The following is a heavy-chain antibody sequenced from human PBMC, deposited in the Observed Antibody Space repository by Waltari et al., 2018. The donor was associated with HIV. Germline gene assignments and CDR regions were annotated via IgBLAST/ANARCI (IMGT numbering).Heavy chain of an antibody. CDR2: VNPNRGNT. CDR3: ARGLGGSGSSYDYYFDY. D-gene: IGHD3-10*01. V-gene: IGHV1-8*01. CDR1: GYTFTNYD. Sequence: QVQLVQPGAEAKKPGDSVKVSCKASGYTFTNYDINWVRQATGQGLEWMGWVNPNRGNTDYAQKFQGRVTMTRNTSIRTVYMELSSLRSEDTAVYYCARGLGGSGSSYDYYFDYWGQGTLLTVSS. J-gene: IGHJ4*02.